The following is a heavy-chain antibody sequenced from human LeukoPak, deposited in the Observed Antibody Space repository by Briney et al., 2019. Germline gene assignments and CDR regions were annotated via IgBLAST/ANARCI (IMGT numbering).Heavy chain of an antibody. J-gene: IGHJ5*02. CDR3: ARSTQYYYDSSGYYYMAGGWFDP. CDR1: EFTVNSNY. Sequence: GGSLRLSCAASEFTVNSNYMSWVRQAPGKGLEWVSLIYSGGSTYYADSVKGRFTISRHNSRNTLYLQMNSLRAEDTAVYYCARSTQYYYDSSGYYYMAGGWFDPWGQGTLVTVSS. V-gene: IGHV3-53*04. CDR2: IYSGGST. D-gene: IGHD3-22*01.